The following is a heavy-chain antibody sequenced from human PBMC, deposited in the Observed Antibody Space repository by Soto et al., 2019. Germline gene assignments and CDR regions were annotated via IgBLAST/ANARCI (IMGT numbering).Heavy chain of an antibody. CDR2: IIPIFGTA. V-gene: IGHV1-69*13. Sequence: GASVKVSCKASGCTFSSYAISWVRQAPGQGLEWMGGIIPIFGTANYAQKFQGRVTITADESTSTAYMELSSLRSEDTAVYYCAREHRIYDILTGSINWFDPWGQGTLVTVSS. J-gene: IGHJ5*02. D-gene: IGHD3-9*01. CDR3: AREHRIYDILTGSINWFDP. CDR1: GCTFSSYA.